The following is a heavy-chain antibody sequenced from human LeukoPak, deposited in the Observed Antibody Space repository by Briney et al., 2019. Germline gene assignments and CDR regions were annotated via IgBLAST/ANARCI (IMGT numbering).Heavy chain of an antibody. D-gene: IGHD5-12*01. CDR1: GGSISGSF. Sequence: SETLSLTCTVSGGSISGSFWSWIRQPPGKGLEWIGYIYYSGSTNYHPSLKSRLTISVDTSKNQFSLKLSSVTAADTAVYYCARVHSGYDFGNRKYYYFDYWGQGTLVTVSS. V-gene: IGHV4-59*08. CDR2: IYYSGST. CDR3: ARVHSGYDFGNRKYYYFDY. J-gene: IGHJ4*02.